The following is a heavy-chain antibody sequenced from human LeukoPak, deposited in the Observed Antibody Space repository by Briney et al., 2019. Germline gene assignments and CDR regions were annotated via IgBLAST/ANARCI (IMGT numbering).Heavy chain of an antibody. V-gene: IGHV3-21*01. CDR1: GFTFSSYS. Sequence: PGGSLRLSCAASGFTFSSYSMNWVRQAPGKGLEWVSSISSSSSYIYYADSVKGRFTISRDNAKNSLYLQMNSLRAEDTAVYYCASTYGYTQAEFRWNLYFDYWGQGTLVTVSS. D-gene: IGHD3-16*01. J-gene: IGHJ4*02. CDR3: ASTYGYTQAEFRWNLYFDY. CDR2: ISSSSSYI.